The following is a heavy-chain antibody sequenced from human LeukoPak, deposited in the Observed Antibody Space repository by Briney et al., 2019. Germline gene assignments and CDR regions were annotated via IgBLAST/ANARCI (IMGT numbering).Heavy chain of an antibody. J-gene: IGHJ4*02. CDR2: ISAYNGNT. V-gene: IGHV1-18*01. CDR3: ARSHYDILTGYYTY. CDR1: GYTFTSYG. D-gene: IGHD3-9*01. Sequence: ASVKVSCKASGYTFTSYGISWVRQAPGQGLEWMGWISAYNGNTNYAQKLQGRVTMTTDTSTSTAYMELRSLRSDDTAVYYCARSHYDILTGYYTYWGQGTLVTVSS.